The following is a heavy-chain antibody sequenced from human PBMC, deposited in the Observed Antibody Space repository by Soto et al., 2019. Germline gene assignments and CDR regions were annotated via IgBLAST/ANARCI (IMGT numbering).Heavy chain of an antibody. CDR1: GGSINSHDHY. Sequence: SETLSLTCIVSGGSINSHDHYWSWVRQNPGKGLEWIGHIYHSGRTYYNPSLKSRVTISVDTSKNQFSLNLSSVTAADTAVYYCARWVEVSLDYFDSWGQGTPVTVSS. CDR2: IYHSGRT. D-gene: IGHD2-15*01. J-gene: IGHJ4*02. CDR3: ARWVEVSLDYFDS. V-gene: IGHV4-31*03.